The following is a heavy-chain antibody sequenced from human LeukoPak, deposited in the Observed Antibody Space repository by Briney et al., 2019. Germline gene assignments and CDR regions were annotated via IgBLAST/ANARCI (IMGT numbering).Heavy chain of an antibody. Sequence: SVKVSCKASGGTFSSYAISWVRQAPGQGLEWMGGIIPIFGTANYAQKFQGRVTITTDGSTSTAYMELSSLRSEDTAVYYCARGSSGYNWNYSLDYWGQGTLVTVSS. CDR3: ARGSSGYNWNYSLDY. D-gene: IGHD1-7*01. J-gene: IGHJ4*02. CDR1: GGTFSSYA. CDR2: IIPIFGTA. V-gene: IGHV1-69*05.